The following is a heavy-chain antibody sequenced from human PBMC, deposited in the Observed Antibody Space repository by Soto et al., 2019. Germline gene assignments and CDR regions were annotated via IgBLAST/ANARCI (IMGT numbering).Heavy chain of an antibody. D-gene: IGHD1-26*01. CDR3: ARHPVSGSHAYYYGMNV. Sequence: QVQLVQSGAEVKKPGSSVKVSCKASGGTFSSYAISWVRQAPGQGLEWMGGIIPIFGTANYAQKFQGRVTITEDESTSTAYMELSSLRSEDTAVYYCARHPVSGSHAYYYGMNVWGQGTTVTVSS. J-gene: IGHJ6*02. CDR2: IIPIFGTA. CDR1: GGTFSSYA. V-gene: IGHV1-69*12.